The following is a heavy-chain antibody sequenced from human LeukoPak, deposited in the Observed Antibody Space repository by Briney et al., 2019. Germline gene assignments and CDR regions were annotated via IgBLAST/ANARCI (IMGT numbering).Heavy chain of an antibody. Sequence: SGPTLVKPTQTLTLTCTFSGFSLSTSGAGVGWIRQPPGKALEWLALIYWDDDKRYSPSLKSRLTITKDTSKNQVVLTMTNMDPVDTATYYCAHIRYDYTRLDYWGQGTLVTVSS. J-gene: IGHJ4*02. CDR1: GFSLSTSGAG. V-gene: IGHV2-5*02. CDR2: IYWDDDK. D-gene: IGHD4-11*01. CDR3: AHIRYDYTRLDY.